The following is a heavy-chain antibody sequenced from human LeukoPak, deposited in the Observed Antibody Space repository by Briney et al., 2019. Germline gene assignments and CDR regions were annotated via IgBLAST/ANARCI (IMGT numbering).Heavy chain of an antibody. V-gene: IGHV1-18*01. Sequence: ASVKVSCKASGYTFTSYGISWVRQAPGQGLEWMGWISAYNGNTNYAQKLQGRVTMTTDTSTSTAYMELRSLRSDDTAVYYCARDRRLYSSGCYGYWGQGPLVTVSS. CDR2: ISAYNGNT. CDR1: GYTFTSYG. D-gene: IGHD6-19*01. CDR3: ARDRRLYSSGCYGY. J-gene: IGHJ4*02.